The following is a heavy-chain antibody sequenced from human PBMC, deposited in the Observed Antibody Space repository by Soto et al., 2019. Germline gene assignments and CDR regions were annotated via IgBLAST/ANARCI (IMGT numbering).Heavy chain of an antibody. V-gene: IGHV1-3*01. CDR2: INAGNGNT. Sequence: ASVKVSCKASGYTFTSYAMHWVRQAPGQRLEWMGWINAGNGNTKYSQKFQGRVTITRDTSASTAYMELSSLRSEDTAVYYCARERYCSGGSCYWFDPWGQGTLVTVSS. D-gene: IGHD2-15*01. CDR1: GYTFTSYA. CDR3: ARERYCSGGSCYWFDP. J-gene: IGHJ5*02.